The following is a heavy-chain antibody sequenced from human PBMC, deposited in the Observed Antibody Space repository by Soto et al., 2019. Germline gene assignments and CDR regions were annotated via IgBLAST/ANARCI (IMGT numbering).Heavy chain of an antibody. V-gene: IGHV4-61*01. J-gene: IGHJ6*02. CDR3: ARFVRSCSATTCSARADV. CDR2: IYSGGST. Sequence: SETLSLTCTVSGGFVNSDTHSWSWIRQTPGKRLEWIGFIYSGGSTKNPSLRSRVTMSVDTSKNQFSLKLRSVIVADTAVYHCARFVRSCSATTCSARADVWGQGITVTVSS. CDR1: GGFVNSDTHS. D-gene: IGHD2-2*01.